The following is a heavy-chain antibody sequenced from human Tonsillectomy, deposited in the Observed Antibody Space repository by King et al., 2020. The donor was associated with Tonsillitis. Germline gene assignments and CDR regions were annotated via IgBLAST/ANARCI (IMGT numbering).Heavy chain of an antibody. J-gene: IGHJ6*03. CDR2: INWNGGSK. D-gene: IGHD3-22*01. Sequence: QLVQSGGGVVRTGGSLRLDCAASGFTFDDHGMSWGRQAPGKGLEWVSGINWNGGSKGYADSVKGRFTISRDNAKISLYLQMNSLRAEDTALYYCSSDCSYYYDSRCYSSPTTANYMDVWGKGTTVTVSS. CDR3: SSDCSYYYDSRCYSSPTTANYMDV. CDR1: GFTFDDHG. V-gene: IGHV3-20*04.